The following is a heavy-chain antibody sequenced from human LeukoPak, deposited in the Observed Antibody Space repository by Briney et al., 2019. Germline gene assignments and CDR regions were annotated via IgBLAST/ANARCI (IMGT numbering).Heavy chain of an antibody. CDR3: ARRAGAYSHPYDY. J-gene: IGHJ4*02. Sequence: GGSLRLSCAASGFTFSDYSMSWVRQAPGKGLEWVSFIYTDNTHYSDSVKGRFTISRDNSKNTLYLQMNSLRAEDTAVYYCARRAGAYSHPYDYWGQGTLVTVSS. V-gene: IGHV3-53*01. CDR1: GFTFSDYS. CDR2: IYTDNT. D-gene: IGHD4/OR15-4a*01.